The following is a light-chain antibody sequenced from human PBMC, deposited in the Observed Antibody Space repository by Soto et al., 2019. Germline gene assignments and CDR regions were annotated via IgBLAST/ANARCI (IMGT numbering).Light chain of an antibody. CDR2: GAS. CDR3: QQYGSSGT. V-gene: IGKV3-20*01. CDR1: QSVSSNF. J-gene: IGKJ1*01. Sequence: EIMLSQSPGTLSLSTGERATLSCRASQSVSSNFLAWYQEKLGQAPRLLIYGASKRATGIPDRFSGSGSGTDFTLTISRLEPEDFAVYYCQQYGSSGTFGQGTKVDIK.